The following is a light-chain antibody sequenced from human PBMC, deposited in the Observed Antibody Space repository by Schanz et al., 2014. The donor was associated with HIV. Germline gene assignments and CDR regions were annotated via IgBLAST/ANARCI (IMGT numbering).Light chain of an antibody. CDR3: QQYGVSPPWT. CDR1: QIISTS. CDR2: GAS. V-gene: IGKV3-20*01. Sequence: EIVLTQSPGSLSLSPGERATLSCRTTQIISTSLAWYQQRPGQPPRLLVYGASSRAAGIPDRFSGSGSGTDFTLTINRLEPEDFAVYYCQQYGVSPPWTFGQGTKVEIK. J-gene: IGKJ1*01.